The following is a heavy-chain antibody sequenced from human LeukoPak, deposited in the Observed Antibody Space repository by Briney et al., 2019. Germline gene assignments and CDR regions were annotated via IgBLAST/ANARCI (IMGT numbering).Heavy chain of an antibody. J-gene: IGHJ4*02. D-gene: IGHD3-10*01. CDR1: GFTFSSYA. CDR3: ARLGSYADFDY. CDR2: ISANGDTT. Sequence: GGSLRLSCAASGFTFSSYAMSWVRQAPGKGLEGVSGISANGDTTKYADSVKGRFTMSRDNAKNSLYLQMNSLRAEDTAMYYCARLGSYADFDYWGQGTLVTVSS. V-gene: IGHV3-23*01.